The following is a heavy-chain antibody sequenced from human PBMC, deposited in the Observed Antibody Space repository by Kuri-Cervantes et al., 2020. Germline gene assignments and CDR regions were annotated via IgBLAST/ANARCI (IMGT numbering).Heavy chain of an antibody. D-gene: IGHD1-1*01. V-gene: IGHV4-61*02. CDR3: ARETGWFDP. Sequence: SETLSLTCTVSGGSISSGSYYWSWIRQPAGKGLEWIGRIYTSGSTNYNPSLKSRVTISVDTSKNQFSLKLSSVTVADTAVYYCARETGWFDPWGQGALVTVSS. CDR2: IYTSGST. CDR1: GGSISSGSYY. J-gene: IGHJ5*02.